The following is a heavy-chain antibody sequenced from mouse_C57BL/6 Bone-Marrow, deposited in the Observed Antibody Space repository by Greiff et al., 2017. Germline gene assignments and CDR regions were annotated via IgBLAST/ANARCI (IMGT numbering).Heavy chain of an antibody. CDR1: GFSLTSYG. CDR3: ARDYYGHYYAMDY. J-gene: IGHJ4*01. V-gene: IGHV2-2*01. Sequence: QVQLQQSGPGLVQPSQSLSITCTVSGFSLTSYGVHWVRQSPGKGLEWLGVIWSGGSTDYNAAFISRLSISKDNSKSQVSFKMNSLQADDTAIDYCARDYYGHYYAMDYWGQGTTVTVSS. CDR2: IWSGGST. D-gene: IGHD1-1*01.